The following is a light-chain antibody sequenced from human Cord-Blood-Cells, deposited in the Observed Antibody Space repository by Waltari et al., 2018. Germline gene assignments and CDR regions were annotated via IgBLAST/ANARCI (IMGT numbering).Light chain of an antibody. V-gene: IGLV1-47*01. CDR2: RNS. CDR1: SSNIGSNY. J-gene: IGLJ3*02. CDR3: AAWDDSLSGPWV. Sequence: QSVLTQPPSASGTPGQRVTISCSGSSSNIGSNYVYWYQQLPGAAPKLLTDRNSQRPSGVPDRFSGSKSGTSAALAISGLRSEDEADYYCAAWDDSLSGPWVFGGGTKLTVL.